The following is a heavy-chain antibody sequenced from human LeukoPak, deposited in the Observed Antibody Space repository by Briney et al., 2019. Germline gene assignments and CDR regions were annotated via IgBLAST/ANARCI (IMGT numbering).Heavy chain of an antibody. D-gene: IGHD3-10*01. CDR3: AKDTYGRPYYYYMDV. Sequence: PGGSLRLSCAASGFTFSSYEMNWVRQAPGKGLEWVSYISSSGSTIYYADSVKGRFTISRDNAKNSLYLQMNSLRAEDTAVYYCAKDTYGRPYYYYMDVWGKGTTVTVSS. CDR2: ISSSGSTI. J-gene: IGHJ6*03. CDR1: GFTFSSYE. V-gene: IGHV3-48*03.